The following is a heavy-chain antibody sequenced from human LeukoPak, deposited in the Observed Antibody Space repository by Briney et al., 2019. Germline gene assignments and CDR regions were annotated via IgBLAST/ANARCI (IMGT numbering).Heavy chain of an antibody. CDR3: ARDPIVDY. CDR2: IIPSSGGT. J-gene: IGHJ4*02. D-gene: IGHD3-16*02. Sequence: ASVKVSCKASGYTFTGYYMHWVRQAPGQGLEWMGWIIPSSGGTKYAEKFQDRITMTRDTSISTAYMELSRLRSDDTAVYYCARDPIVDYWGQGTLVTVSS. CDR1: GYTFTGYY. V-gene: IGHV1-2*02.